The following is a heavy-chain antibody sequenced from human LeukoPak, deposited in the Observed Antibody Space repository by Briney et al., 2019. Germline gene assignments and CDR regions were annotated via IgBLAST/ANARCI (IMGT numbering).Heavy chain of an antibody. CDR3: AKGGQYDSDSFFDF. V-gene: IGHV3-7*01. J-gene: IGHJ4*02. CDR2: IKQDGSEK. D-gene: IGHD3-22*01. CDR1: GFTFSSYW. Sequence: PGGSLRLSCGASGFTFSSYWMSWVRQAPGKGLEWVANIKQDGSEKYYVDSVKGRFTISRDNSRNTVDVQMNSLRSEDSALYYCAKGGQYDSDSFFDFWGQGTLVTVSS.